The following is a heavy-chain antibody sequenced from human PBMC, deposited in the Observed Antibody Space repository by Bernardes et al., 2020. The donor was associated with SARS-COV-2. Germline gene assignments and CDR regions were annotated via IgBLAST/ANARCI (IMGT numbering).Heavy chain of an antibody. CDR2: ISCSGGRT. V-gene: IGHV3-23*01. Sequence: GGSLRLFCAASGFTFSSYAMNWVRQAPGKGLEWVSAISCSGGRTNYEDSMKGRFTISRDNSRNTLYLRMNSLRAEDTAVYSCVKGSHYGDYLVLDYWGQGTLVTVSS. CDR3: VKGSHYGDYLVLDY. J-gene: IGHJ4*02. D-gene: IGHD4-17*01. CDR1: GFTFSSYA.